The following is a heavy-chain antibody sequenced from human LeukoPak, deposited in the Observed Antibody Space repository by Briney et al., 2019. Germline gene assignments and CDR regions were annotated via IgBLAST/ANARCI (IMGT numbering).Heavy chain of an antibody. V-gene: IGHV1-2*02. CDR1: GYTFSGTGWY. J-gene: IGHJ4*02. D-gene: IGHD3-10*01. CDR2: IHPNNGDT. CDR3: ARDGPAQMVDLDY. Sequence: DSVKVSCKASGYTFSGTGWYLYWLRQAPGQGLECMGWIHPNNGDTAYAQTFEGRVAMTRDTSISTAYMELRRLRPDDTAVYFCARDGPAQMVDLDYWGQGTLVTVSS.